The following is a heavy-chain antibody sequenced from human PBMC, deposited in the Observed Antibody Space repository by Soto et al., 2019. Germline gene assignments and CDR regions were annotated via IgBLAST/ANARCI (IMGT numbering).Heavy chain of an antibody. CDR1: GGSISSYY. CDR2: IYYSGST. Sequence: SETLSLTCTVSGGSISSYYWSWIRQPPGKGLEWIGYIYYSGSTNYNPSLKSRVTISLDTSKNQFSLKLSPVTAADTAVYYCARDNVGVYYDSSGYPKYYYYGMDVWGQGTTVTVSS. V-gene: IGHV4-59*01. D-gene: IGHD3-22*01. CDR3: ARDNVGVYYDSSGYPKYYYYGMDV. J-gene: IGHJ6*02.